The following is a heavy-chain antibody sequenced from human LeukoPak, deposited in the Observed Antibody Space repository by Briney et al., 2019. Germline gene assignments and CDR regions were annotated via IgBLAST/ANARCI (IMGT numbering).Heavy chain of an antibody. J-gene: IGHJ4*02. V-gene: IGHV4-4*02. D-gene: IGHD3-10*01. CDR3: ARKDYGSGSFSRSFDS. Sequence: PSETLSLTCVVSGDSISSNNWWNWVRQPPGKGLEWIGEIYHSGSTNYNPSLKSRVTISVDKSKNQSSLKLNSVTAADTAVYYCARKDYGSGSFSRSFDSWGQGTLVTVSS. CDR1: GDSISSNNW. CDR2: IYHSGST.